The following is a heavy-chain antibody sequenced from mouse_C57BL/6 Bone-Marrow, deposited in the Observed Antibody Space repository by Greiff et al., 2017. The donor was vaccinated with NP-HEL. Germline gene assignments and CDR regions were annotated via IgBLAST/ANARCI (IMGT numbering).Heavy chain of an antibody. Sequence: QVQLKQSGAELARPGASVKLSCKASGYTFTSYGISWVKQRTGQGLEWIGEIYPRSGNTYHNEKFKGKATLTADKSSSTAYMELRSLTSEDSAVYFCARDHYYGSSSYWYFDVWGTGTTVTVSS. D-gene: IGHD1-1*01. J-gene: IGHJ1*03. CDR3: ARDHYYGSSSYWYFDV. V-gene: IGHV1-81*01. CDR1: GYTFTSYG. CDR2: IYPRSGNT.